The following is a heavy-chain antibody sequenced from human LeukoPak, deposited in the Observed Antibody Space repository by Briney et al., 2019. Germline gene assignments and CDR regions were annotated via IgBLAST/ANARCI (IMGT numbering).Heavy chain of an antibody. CDR3: TMTTVTSGAFDI. Sequence: SETLSLTCAVSGGSISSGGYSWSWIRQPPGKGLEWIGYIYHSGSTYYNPSLKSRVTTSVDWSKNQFSLKLSSVTAADTAVYYCTMTTVTSGAFDIWGQGTMVTVSS. J-gene: IGHJ3*02. CDR2: IYHSGST. V-gene: IGHV4-30-2*01. CDR1: GGSISSGGYS. D-gene: IGHD4-17*01.